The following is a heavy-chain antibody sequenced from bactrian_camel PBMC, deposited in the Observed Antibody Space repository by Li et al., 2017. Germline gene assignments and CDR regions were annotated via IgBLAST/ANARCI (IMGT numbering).Heavy chain of an antibody. J-gene: IGHJ6*01. CDR1: GFMHIPYR. Sequence: HVQLVESGGGSKQAGDSLRLSCTVSGFMHIPYRVGWYRQSPGKEREGLAFIDNDGGTTYVDSVKGRFTISKEHRKNTLYLQMNSLKTEDTAVYYRATRLTYGGSWYPPDFGYWSQGTQVTVS. CDR3: ATRLTYGGSWYPPDFGY. D-gene: IGHD6*01. V-gene: IGHV3S55*01. CDR2: IDNDGGT.